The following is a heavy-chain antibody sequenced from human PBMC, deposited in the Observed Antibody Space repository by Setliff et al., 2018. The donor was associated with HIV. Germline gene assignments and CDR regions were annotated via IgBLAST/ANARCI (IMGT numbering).Heavy chain of an antibody. J-gene: IGHJ5*01. CDR3: ARAYRDNVWGSWRQISSWFDS. Sequence: SETLSLTCAVYGGSFNEYYWNWIRQIPGKGLEWIGEINHSGSTNYNESLKRRLRISVDTSKNQFSLSLNSVTAADTAVYYCARAYRDNVWGSWRQISSWFDSWGQGNLVTVSS. V-gene: IGHV4-34*01. CDR2: INHSGST. D-gene: IGHD3-16*01. CDR1: GGSFNEYY.